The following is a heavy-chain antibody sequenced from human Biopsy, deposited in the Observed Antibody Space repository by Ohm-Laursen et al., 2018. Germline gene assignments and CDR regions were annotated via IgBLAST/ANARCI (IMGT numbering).Heavy chain of an antibody. CDR1: GDSVTKYY. V-gene: IGHV4-59*08. Sequence: SETLSLTCTVSGDSVTKYYWSWIRQPPGKGLEWIGHIYYSVMTNYNPSLKSRLTISVDTSKNQFSLKLSSVTAADTAVYYCARMDCSGGSCHYYSCGMDVWGQGTTVTVSS. J-gene: IGHJ6*02. D-gene: IGHD2-15*01. CDR2: IYYSVMT. CDR3: ARMDCSGGSCHYYSCGMDV.